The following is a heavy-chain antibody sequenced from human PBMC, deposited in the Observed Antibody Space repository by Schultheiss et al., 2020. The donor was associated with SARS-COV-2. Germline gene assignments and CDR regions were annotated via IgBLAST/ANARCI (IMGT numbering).Heavy chain of an antibody. J-gene: IGHJ6*02. CDR2: IYTSGST. CDR1: GGSISSYY. V-gene: IGHV4-4*07. Sequence: SETLSLTCTVSGGSISSYYWSWIRQPAGKGLEWIGRIYTSGSTNYNPSLKSRVTMSLDTSRNQFSLKLSSVTAADTAVYYCARAPYNWNYRGRDYYYYGMDVWGQGTTVTVSS. D-gene: IGHD1-7*01. CDR3: ARAPYNWNYRGRDYYYYGMDV.